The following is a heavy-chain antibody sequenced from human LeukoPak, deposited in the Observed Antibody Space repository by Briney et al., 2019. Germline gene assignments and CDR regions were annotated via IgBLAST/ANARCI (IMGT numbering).Heavy chain of an antibody. CDR1: GGSFSGYY. V-gene: IGHV4-34*01. J-gene: IGHJ4*02. D-gene: IGHD5-18*01. CDR3: ARGLGYSYGHRPLDY. CDR2: INLSGST. Sequence: EPSETLSLTCAVYGGSFSGYYWSWIRQPPGKGLEWIGEINLSGSTNYNPSLKSRVTISVDTSKNQFSLKLSSVTAADTAVYYCARGLGYSYGHRPLDYWGQGTLVTVSS.